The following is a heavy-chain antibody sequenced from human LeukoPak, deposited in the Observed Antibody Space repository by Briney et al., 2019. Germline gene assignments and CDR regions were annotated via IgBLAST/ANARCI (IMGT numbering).Heavy chain of an antibody. Sequence: GGSLRLSCAASGLTFSSYAMSWVRQAPGKGLEWVSSISSSSSYIYYADSVKGRFTISRDNAKNSLYLQMNSLRAEDTAVYYCARAMTTVTAFDYWGQGTLVTVSS. CDR2: ISSSSSYI. CDR3: ARAMTTVTAFDY. CDR1: GLTFSSYA. J-gene: IGHJ4*02. V-gene: IGHV3-21*01. D-gene: IGHD4-17*01.